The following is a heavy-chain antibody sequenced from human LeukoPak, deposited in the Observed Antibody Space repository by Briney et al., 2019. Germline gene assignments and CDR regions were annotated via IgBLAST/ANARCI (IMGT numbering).Heavy chain of an antibody. V-gene: IGHV4-59*01. CDR3: AREAPHYYGSGSSYYYYYYMDV. CDR2: IYFRGST. J-gene: IGHJ6*03. Sequence: PSETLSLTRAVFGGSFSGLYWGWIRQPPGKGLGWVGFIYFRGSTNYNPSLKSRVTISVDTSKNQFSLKLSSVTAADTAVYYCAREAPHYYGSGSSYYYYYYMDVWGKGTTVTVSS. CDR1: GGSFSGLY. D-gene: IGHD3-10*01.